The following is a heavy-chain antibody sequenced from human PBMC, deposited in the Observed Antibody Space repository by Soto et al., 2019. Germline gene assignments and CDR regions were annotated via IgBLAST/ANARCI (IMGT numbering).Heavy chain of an antibody. V-gene: IGHV4-59*01. Sequence: SETLSLTCTVSGGSISSYYWSWIRQPPGKGLEWIGYIYYSGSTNYNPSLKSRVTISVDTSKNQFSLKLSSVTAADTAVYYCASSWYSSGWGWFDPWGQGTLVTVSS. J-gene: IGHJ5*02. CDR2: IYYSGST. CDR3: ASSWYSSGWGWFDP. D-gene: IGHD6-19*01. CDR1: GGSISSYY.